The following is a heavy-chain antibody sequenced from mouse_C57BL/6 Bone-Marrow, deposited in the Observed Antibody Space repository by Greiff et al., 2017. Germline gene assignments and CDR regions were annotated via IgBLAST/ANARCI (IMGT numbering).Heavy chain of an antibody. J-gene: IGHJ2*01. CDR3: ARIYYGYD. V-gene: IGHV1-55*01. D-gene: IGHD2-2*01. CDR2: IYPGSGST. CDR1: GYTFTSYW. Sequence: VQLQQPGAELVKPGASVKMSCTASGYTFTSYWITWVKQRPGQGLEWIGDIYPGSGSTNYNEKLKSKATLTVDTSSSTAYMQLSSLTSEDSAVYYCARIYYGYDGGQGTTLTVSS.